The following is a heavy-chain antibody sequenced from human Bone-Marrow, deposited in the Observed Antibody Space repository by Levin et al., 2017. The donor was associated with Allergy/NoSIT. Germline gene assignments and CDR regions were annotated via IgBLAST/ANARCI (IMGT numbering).Heavy chain of an antibody. Sequence: SSETLSLTCGGSMTKNNWWTWVRQSPGKGLEWIGEIYHSGNTNYNPSFKTRVTISLDRSNNKFFLNLRSLTAADTAVYYCARSPRLRGQWQVGRYFDSWGQGTLVSVSA. CDR1: GSMTKNNW. CDR2: IYHSGNT. CDR3: ARSPRLRGQWQVGRYFDS. J-gene: IGHJ4*02. V-gene: IGHV4-4*02. D-gene: IGHD6-19*01.